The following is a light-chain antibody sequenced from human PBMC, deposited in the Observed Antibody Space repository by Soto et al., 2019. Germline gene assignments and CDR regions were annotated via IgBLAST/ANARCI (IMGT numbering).Light chain of an antibody. CDR3: LTWGTGTRA. CDR1: SGHSDYA. J-gene: IGLJ2*01. CDR2: VDSDGSH. Sequence: QPVLTQSPSASASLGASVKLTCTLNSGHSDYAIAWHQQQPEKGPRFLMKVDSDGSHTKGDGIPDRFSGFSSGAERYLIISSLQSEDEADYYCLTWGTGTRAFGGGTQLTVL. V-gene: IGLV4-69*01.